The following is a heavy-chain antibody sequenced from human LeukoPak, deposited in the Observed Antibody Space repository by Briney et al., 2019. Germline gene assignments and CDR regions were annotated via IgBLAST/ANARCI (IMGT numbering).Heavy chain of an antibody. Sequence: GGSLRLSCAASGFTVSSNYMSWVRQAPGKGLEWVAVISYDGSNKYYADSVKGRFTISRDNSKNTLYLQMNSLRAEDTAVYYCARGYGIVVVPAAMLPSSFDYWGQGTLVTVSS. CDR1: GFTVSSNY. V-gene: IGHV3-30-3*01. CDR2: ISYDGSNK. D-gene: IGHD2-2*01. J-gene: IGHJ4*02. CDR3: ARGYGIVVVPAAMLPSSFDY.